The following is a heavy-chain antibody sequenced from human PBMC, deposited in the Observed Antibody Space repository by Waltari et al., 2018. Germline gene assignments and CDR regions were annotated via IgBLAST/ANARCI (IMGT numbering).Heavy chain of an antibody. D-gene: IGHD3-22*01. CDR1: GYTFTAYF. V-gene: IGHV1-8*02. CDR2: INPNSGNT. CDR3: ARGSSGYLQLDY. Sequence: QVQLVQSGAEVKKPGASVKVSCKASGYTFTAYFLHWLRQAPGQGLEWIGWINPNSGNTGYAQKFQGRVTMTRNTSISTAYMELSSLRSEDTAVYYCARGSSGYLQLDYWGQGTLVTVSS. J-gene: IGHJ4*02.